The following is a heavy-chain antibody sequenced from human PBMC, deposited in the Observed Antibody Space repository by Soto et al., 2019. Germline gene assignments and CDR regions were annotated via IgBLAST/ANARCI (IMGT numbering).Heavy chain of an antibody. J-gene: IGHJ4*02. CDR2: IWYDGSNK. CDR1: GFTFSSDG. D-gene: IGHD3-22*01. V-gene: IGHV3-33*01. CDR3: AREAFDYHGSSGYYYGGYFDY. Sequence: GGSLRLSCAASGFTFSSDGMHWVRQAPGKGLEWVAVIWYDGSNKYYADSVKGRFTISRDNSKNTLYLEMNSLRAEDTAVDFRAREAFDYHGSSGYYYGGYFDYWGQGTLVTVSS.